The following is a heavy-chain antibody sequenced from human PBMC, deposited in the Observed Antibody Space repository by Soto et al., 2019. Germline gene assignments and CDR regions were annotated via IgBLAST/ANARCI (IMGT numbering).Heavy chain of an antibody. CDR2: IKSKTDGGTT. Sequence: GGSLRLSCPASGFTFSNAWMNWVRQAPGKGLEWVGRIKSKTDGGTTDYAAPVKGRFTISRDDSKNTVYLQMNSLKAEDTAVYYCTTGYYYDSSGYYDYWGQGTLVTVSS. J-gene: IGHJ4*02. CDR3: TTGYYYDSSGYYDY. CDR1: GFTFSNAW. V-gene: IGHV3-15*07. D-gene: IGHD3-22*01.